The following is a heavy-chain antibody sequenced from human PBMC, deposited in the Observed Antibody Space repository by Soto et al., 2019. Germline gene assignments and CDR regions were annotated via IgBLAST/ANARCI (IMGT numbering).Heavy chain of an antibody. CDR1: GGSISSYY. D-gene: IGHD3-16*02. V-gene: IGHV4-59*08. CDR3: ARLTMITFGGVIVRARTEFDY. J-gene: IGHJ4*02. Sequence: SETLSLTCTVSGGSISSYYWSWIRQPPGKGLEWIGYIYYSGSTNYNPSLKSRVTISVDTSKNQFSRKLSSVTAADTAVYYCARLTMITFGGVIVRARTEFDYWGQGTLVTVSS. CDR2: IYYSGST.